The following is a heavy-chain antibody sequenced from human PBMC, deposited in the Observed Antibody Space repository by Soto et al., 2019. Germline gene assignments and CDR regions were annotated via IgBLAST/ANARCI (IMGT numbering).Heavy chain of an antibody. D-gene: IGHD3-10*01. CDR2: IYSGGAT. CDR1: GFTVSSNY. Sequence: EVQLVESGGRLIQPGGSLRLSCAVSGFTVSSNYMSWVRQAPGKGLEWVSLIYSGGATYYADSVKGRFTISRDNSKNTVYLQMSSLRAEDTAVYYCARGLGNGDFGDPWDYWGQGTLVTVSS. V-gene: IGHV3-53*01. J-gene: IGHJ4*02. CDR3: ARGLGNGDFGDPWDY.